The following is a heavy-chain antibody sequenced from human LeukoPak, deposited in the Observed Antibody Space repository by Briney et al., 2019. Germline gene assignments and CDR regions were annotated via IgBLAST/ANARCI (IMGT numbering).Heavy chain of an antibody. CDR2: ISGSGGST. Sequence: GGSLRLSCAASGFTFSSYAMSWVRQAPGKGLEWVSAISGSGGSTYYADSVKGRFTISRDNSKNTLYLQMNSLRAEDTAVYYCAREIEVDIVATIETGFDYWGQGTLVTVSS. CDR3: AREIEVDIVATIETGFDY. V-gene: IGHV3-23*01. J-gene: IGHJ4*02. D-gene: IGHD5-12*01. CDR1: GFTFSSYA.